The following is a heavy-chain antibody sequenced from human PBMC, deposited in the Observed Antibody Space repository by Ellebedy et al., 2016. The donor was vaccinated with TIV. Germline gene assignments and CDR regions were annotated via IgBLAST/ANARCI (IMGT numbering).Heavy chain of an antibody. CDR3: AREPALTVTTLTGADY. Sequence: MPSDTLSLTCTVSGGSISSYYWSWIRQPPGKGLEWIGYIYYSGSTNYNPSLKSRVTISVDTSKNQFSLKLSSVTAADTAVYYCAREPALTVTTLTGADYWGQGTLVTVSS. J-gene: IGHJ4*02. V-gene: IGHV4-59*08. CDR2: IYYSGST. CDR1: GGSISSYY. D-gene: IGHD4-17*01.